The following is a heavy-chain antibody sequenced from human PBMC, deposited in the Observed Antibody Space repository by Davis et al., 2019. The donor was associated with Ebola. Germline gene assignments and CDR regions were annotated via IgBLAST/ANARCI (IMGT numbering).Heavy chain of an antibody. V-gene: IGHV3-48*02. CDR3: ARAYYDILTGYSPPDGMDV. J-gene: IGHJ6*02. Sequence: GESLKISCAASGLTFSSYSMNWVRQAPGKGLEWVSYISSSSSTIYYADSVKGRFTISRDNAKNSLYLQMNSLRDEDTAVYYCARAYYDILTGYSPPDGMDVWGQGTTVTVSS. CDR1: GLTFSSYS. CDR2: ISSSSSTI. D-gene: IGHD3-9*01.